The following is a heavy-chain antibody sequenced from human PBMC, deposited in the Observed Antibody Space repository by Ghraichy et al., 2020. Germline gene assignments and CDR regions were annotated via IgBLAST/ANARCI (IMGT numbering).Heavy chain of an antibody. J-gene: IGHJ2*01. V-gene: IGHV4-59*01. Sequence: SQTLSLTCTVSGGSISSYYWSWIRQPPGKGLEWSGYIYYSGSTSYSPSLKSRVTISIDTSKNQFSRKVNSVTAADTAVYYCAIVRIAASAYWYFDLWGRGSLVTVSS. D-gene: IGHD6-13*01. CDR1: GGSISSYY. CDR2: IYYSGST. CDR3: AIVRIAASAYWYFDL.